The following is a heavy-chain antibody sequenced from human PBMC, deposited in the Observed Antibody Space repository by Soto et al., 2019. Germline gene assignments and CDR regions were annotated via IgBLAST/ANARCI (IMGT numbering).Heavy chain of an antibody. D-gene: IGHD2-21*01. V-gene: IGHV1-69*06. CDR2: IIPLMRTE. CDR3: ARDPVDLFGYLDV. Sequence: QEELVQSGAEVKKPGSSVNVSCRTSEGTFASYSITWLRQAPGQRLEWMGEIIPLMRTENYAQKFQDRVTITGDRSTSTVYMALSSLRSDDTAVYYCARDPVDLFGYLDVWGQGTPVTVSS. J-gene: IGHJ6*02. CDR1: EGTFASYS.